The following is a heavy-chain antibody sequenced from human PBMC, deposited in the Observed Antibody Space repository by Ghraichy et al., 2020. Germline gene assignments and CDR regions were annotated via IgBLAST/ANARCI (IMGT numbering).Heavy chain of an antibody. J-gene: IGHJ4*02. D-gene: IGHD2-21*02. CDR3: AKEEWDDMVTASAFHY. CDR2: ISGSGGGT. Sequence: GGSLRLSCAASGFPFSAYALNWVRQAPGKGLEWVAAISGSGGGTFYADSVKARVTVSRDKSKNTVYLQMNSLRPDDTAVYYCAKEEWDDMVTASAFHYWGQGTLVTVSS. V-gene: IGHV3-23*01. CDR1: GFPFSAYA.